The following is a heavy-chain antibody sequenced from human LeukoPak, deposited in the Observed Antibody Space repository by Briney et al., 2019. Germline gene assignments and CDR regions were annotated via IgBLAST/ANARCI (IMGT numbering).Heavy chain of an antibody. J-gene: IGHJ5*02. Sequence: ASETLSLTCTVSGGSISSSSYYWGWIRQPPGKGLEWIGSIYYSGSTYYNPSLKSRVTISVDTSKNRFSLKLSSVTAADTAVYYCASEDYYDSSGYLRGDPWGQGTLVTASS. CDR1: GGSISSSSYY. CDR2: IYYSGST. D-gene: IGHD3-22*01. V-gene: IGHV4-39*07. CDR3: ASEDYYDSSGYLRGDP.